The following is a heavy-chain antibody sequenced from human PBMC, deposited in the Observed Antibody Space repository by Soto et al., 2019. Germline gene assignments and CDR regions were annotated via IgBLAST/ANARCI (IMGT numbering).Heavy chain of an antibody. D-gene: IGHD3-22*01. CDR3: ARQIYDSDTGPNFQYYFDS. Sequence: GESLKISCKGSGYSFAGYWITWVRQKPGKGLEWMGRIDPSDSQTYYSPSFRGHVTISVTKSITTVFLQWSSLRASDTAMYYCARQIYDSDTGPNFQYYFDSWGQGTPVTVSA. J-gene: IGHJ4*02. CDR1: GYSFAGYW. CDR2: IDPSDSQT. V-gene: IGHV5-10-1*01.